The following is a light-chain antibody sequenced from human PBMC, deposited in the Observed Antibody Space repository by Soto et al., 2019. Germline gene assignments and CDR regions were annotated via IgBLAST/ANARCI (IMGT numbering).Light chain of an antibody. CDR3: QQYYSTPWT. J-gene: IGKJ1*01. V-gene: IGKV4-1*01. CDR1: QGVLYSSNNKNY. CDR2: WAS. Sequence: DIVMTQSPDSLAVSLGERATINCKSSQGVLYSSNNKNYLAWYQQKPGHPPKLLIYWASTRESGVPDRFSGSGSGTDFTLTISSLQAEDVAVYYCQQYYSTPWTFGQGTKVDIK.